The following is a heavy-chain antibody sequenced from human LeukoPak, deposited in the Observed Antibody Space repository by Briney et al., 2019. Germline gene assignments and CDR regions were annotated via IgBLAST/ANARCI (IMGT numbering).Heavy chain of an antibody. D-gene: IGHD1-26*01. J-gene: IGHJ4*02. CDR1: GFTFSSYS. CDR2: ISSSSSYI. V-gene: IGHV3-21*01. Sequence: GGSLRLSCAASGFTFSSYSMNWVRQAPGKGLEWVSSISSSSSYIYYADLVKGRFTISRDNAKNSLYLQMNSLRAEDTAMYYCARVKVGASWYFDYWGQGTLVTVSS. CDR3: ARVKVGASWYFDY.